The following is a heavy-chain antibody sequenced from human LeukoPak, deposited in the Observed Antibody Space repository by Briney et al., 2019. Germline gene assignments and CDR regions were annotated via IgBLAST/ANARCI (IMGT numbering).Heavy chain of an antibody. J-gene: IGHJ3*02. CDR1: GGSFSGYY. CDR2: INHSGST. Sequence: SETLSLTCAVYGGSFSGYYWSWIRQPPGKGLEWIGEINHSGSTNYNPSLKSRVTISVDTSKNQFSLKLSSVTAVDTAVYYCARPSRRGYGGNVAFDIWGQGTMVTVSS. V-gene: IGHV4-34*01. CDR3: ARPSRRGYGGNVAFDI. D-gene: IGHD4-23*01.